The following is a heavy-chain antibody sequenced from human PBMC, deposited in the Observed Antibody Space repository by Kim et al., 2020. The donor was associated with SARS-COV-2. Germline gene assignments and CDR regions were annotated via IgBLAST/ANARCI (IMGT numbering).Heavy chain of an antibody. Sequence: GGSLRLSCAASGFTFSDYYMSWIRQAPGKGLEWVSYISSSSSYTNYADSGKGRFTISRDNAKNSLYLQMNSLRAEDTAVYYCARILDILTGYYLDYWGQGTLVTVSS. D-gene: IGHD3-9*01. J-gene: IGHJ4*02. CDR3: ARILDILTGYYLDY. V-gene: IGHV3-11*03. CDR2: ISSSSSYT. CDR1: GFTFSDYY.